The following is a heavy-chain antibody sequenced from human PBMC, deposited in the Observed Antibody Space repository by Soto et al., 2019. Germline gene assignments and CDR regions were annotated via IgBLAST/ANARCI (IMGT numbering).Heavy chain of an antibody. CDR1: GYTFTGYY. CDR3: ARGPHVNHKELTDAFDI. V-gene: IGHV1-2*04. D-gene: IGHD1-1*01. J-gene: IGHJ3*02. CDR2: INPNSGGT. Sequence: ASVKVSCKASGYTFTGYYMHWVRQAPGQGLEWMGWINPNSGGTNYAQKFQGWVTMTRDTSISTAYMELSRLRSDDTAVYYCARGPHVNHKELTDAFDIWGQGTMVTVSS.